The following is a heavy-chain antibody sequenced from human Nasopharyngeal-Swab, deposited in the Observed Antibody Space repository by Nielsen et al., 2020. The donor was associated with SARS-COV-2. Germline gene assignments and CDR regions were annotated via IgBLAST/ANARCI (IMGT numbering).Heavy chain of an antibody. V-gene: IGHV3-9*01. CDR3: AKGWKVAYYYTDV. CDR2: ISWNSGSI. D-gene: IGHD1-1*01. Sequence: VRQAPGKGLEWVSGISWNSGSIGYADSVKGRFTISRDNAKNSLYLQMNSLRAEDTALYYCAKGWKVAYYYTDVWGKGTTVTVSS. J-gene: IGHJ6*03.